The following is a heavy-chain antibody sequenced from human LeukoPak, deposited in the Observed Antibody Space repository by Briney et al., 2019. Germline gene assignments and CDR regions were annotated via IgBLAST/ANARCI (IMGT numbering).Heavy chain of an antibody. CDR3: AKAPRDGYDWRSDY. D-gene: IGHD5-24*01. CDR1: GFTSSSYG. J-gene: IGHJ4*02. CDR2: ISYDGSNK. Sequence: GRSLRLSCAASGFTSSSYGMHWVCQAPGKGLEWVAVISYDGSNKYYADSVKGRFTISRDNSKNTLYLQMNSLRAEDTAVYYCAKAPRDGYDWRSDYWGQGTLVTVSS. V-gene: IGHV3-30*18.